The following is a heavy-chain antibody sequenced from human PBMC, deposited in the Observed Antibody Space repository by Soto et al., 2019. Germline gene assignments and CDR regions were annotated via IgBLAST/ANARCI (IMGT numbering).Heavy chain of an antibody. CDR1: GFSLTTSGVG. V-gene: IGHV2-5*02. D-gene: IGHD3-3*01. CDR2: IYWDDDK. J-gene: IGHJ4*02. CDR3: ADRVLRTVFGFVTATAIYFAF. Sequence: QITLNESGPTVVRPTETLTLTCRFSGFSLTTSGVGVRWIRQSPGKAPEWLALIYWDDDKRYSASLKSRLTITKDTSKTQVVLTVSYLDPTDTATYYCADRVLRTVFGFVTATAIYFAFWGQGTPVAVSA.